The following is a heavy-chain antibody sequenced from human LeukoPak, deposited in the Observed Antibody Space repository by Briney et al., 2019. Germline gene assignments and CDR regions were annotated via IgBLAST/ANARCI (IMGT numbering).Heavy chain of an antibody. CDR1: GGSINNYY. Sequence: SETLSLTCTVSGGSINNYYWSWIRQPAGKGLEWIGRIYTRGSTNYNPSLKSRVTMSVDTSKNQFSLKLSSVTAADTAVYYRARGGDYGDYVGWFDPWGQGTLVTVSS. V-gene: IGHV4-4*07. CDR3: ARGGDYGDYVGWFDP. CDR2: IYTRGST. D-gene: IGHD4-17*01. J-gene: IGHJ5*02.